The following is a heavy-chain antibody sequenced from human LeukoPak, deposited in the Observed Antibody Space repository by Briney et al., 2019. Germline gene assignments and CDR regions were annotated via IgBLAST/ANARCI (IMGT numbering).Heavy chain of an antibody. CDR1: GYSFTNYC. J-gene: IGHJ4*02. V-gene: IGHV5-51*01. D-gene: IGHD5-12*01. CDR3: ARREDSGYDQVEY. Sequence: GESLKISCKVSGYSFTNYCIGWVRQMPGKGLEWMGIIYPADSKTIYRPSFQGQVTISADKSITTAYLQWSSLKASDTAMYYCARREDSGYDQVEYWGQGTLVTVSS. CDR2: IYPADSKT.